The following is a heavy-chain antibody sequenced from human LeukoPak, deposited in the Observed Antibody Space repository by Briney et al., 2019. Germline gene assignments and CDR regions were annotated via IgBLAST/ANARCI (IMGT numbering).Heavy chain of an antibody. J-gene: IGHJ3*02. D-gene: IGHD6-19*01. CDR1: GFIFSNSW. V-gene: IGHV3-7*01. CDR3: ATSQTTSGRYGNAFDI. Sequence: GGSLRLSCVASGFIFSNSWMSWVRQAPGKGLEWVANIRHDGGEKYYVDSVKGRFTISRDNAKNSLDLQMNNLRVEDTAVYYCATSQTTSGRYGNAFDIWGQGTTVTV. CDR2: IRHDGGEK.